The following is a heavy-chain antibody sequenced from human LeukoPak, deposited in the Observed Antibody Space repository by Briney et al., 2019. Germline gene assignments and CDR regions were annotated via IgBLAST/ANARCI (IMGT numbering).Heavy chain of an antibody. D-gene: IGHD4-17*01. V-gene: IGHV3-33*01. CDR1: GFTFSSYG. Sequence: GGSLRLSCAASGFTFSSYGMHWVRQAPGKGLEWVAVIWYDGSNKNYADSVKGRFTISRDSSKNTLYLQMNSLRAEDTAVYYCAGDYGEYYYGMDVWGQGTTVTVSS. CDR3: AGDYGEYYYGMDV. CDR2: IWYDGSNK. J-gene: IGHJ6*02.